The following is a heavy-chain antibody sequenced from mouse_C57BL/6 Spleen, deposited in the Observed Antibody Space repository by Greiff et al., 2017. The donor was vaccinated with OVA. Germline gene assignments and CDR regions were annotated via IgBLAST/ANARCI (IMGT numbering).Heavy chain of an antibody. D-gene: IGHD2-4*01. CDR3: ARPYDYDWFAY. CDR1: GFTFSSYG. Sequence: VQLQQSGGDLVKPGGSLKLSCAASGFTFSSYGMSWVRQTPDKRLEWVATISSGGSYTYYPDSVKGRFTISRDNAKNTLYLQMSSLKSEDTAMYYCARPYDYDWFAYWGQGTLVTVSA. J-gene: IGHJ3*01. V-gene: IGHV5-6*01. CDR2: ISSGGSYT.